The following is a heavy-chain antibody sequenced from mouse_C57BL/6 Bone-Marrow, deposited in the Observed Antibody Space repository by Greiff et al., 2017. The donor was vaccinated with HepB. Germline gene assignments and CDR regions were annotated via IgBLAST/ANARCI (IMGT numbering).Heavy chain of an antibody. CDR3: ARERRSCAMGY. J-gene: IGHJ4*01. CDR2: IDPNSGGT. CDR1: GYTFTSYW. V-gene: IGHV1-72*01. Sequence: QVQLQQPGAELVKPGASVKLSCKASGYTFTSYWMHWVKQRPGRGLDWIGRIDPNSGGTKYNEKFKSKATLTVDKPSSTAYMQLSSLTSEDSAVYYCARERRSCAMGYRGEETSVTVSS. D-gene: IGHD3-1*01.